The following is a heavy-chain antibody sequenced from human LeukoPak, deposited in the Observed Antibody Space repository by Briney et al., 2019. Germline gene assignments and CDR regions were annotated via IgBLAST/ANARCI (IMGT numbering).Heavy chain of an antibody. J-gene: IGHJ4*02. V-gene: IGHV4-61*01. D-gene: IGHD6-13*01. CDR3: ARAPGIAAAGYFDY. CDR2: IYYSGST. Sequence: SETLSLTCTVSGGSISSGSYYWSWIRQPPGKGLEWIGYIYYSGSTNYNPSLKSRVTISVDTSKNQFSLKLSSVTAADTAVYYCARAPGIAAAGYFDYWGQGTLVTVSS. CDR1: GGSISSGSYY.